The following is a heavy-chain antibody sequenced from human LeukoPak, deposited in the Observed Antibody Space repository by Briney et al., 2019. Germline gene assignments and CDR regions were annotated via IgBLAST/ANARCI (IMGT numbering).Heavy chain of an antibody. J-gene: IGHJ4*02. Sequence: PGGSLRLSCSASGFTFSSPWMHWVRQAPGKGLGWVSRINADGSTINYADSVEGRFTISRDNAKNTLYLQMNSLRAEDTAVYFCARGFLRRGSPVDFWGQGTPVTVTS. CDR2: INADGSTI. CDR3: ARGFLRRGSPVDF. D-gene: IGHD2/OR15-2a*01. V-gene: IGHV3-74*01. CDR1: GFTFSSPW.